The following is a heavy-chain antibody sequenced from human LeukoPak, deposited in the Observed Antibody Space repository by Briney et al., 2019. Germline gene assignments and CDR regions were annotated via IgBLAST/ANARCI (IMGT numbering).Heavy chain of an antibody. J-gene: IGHJ4*02. CDR3: ARDWQKTTHQPGTGGLEWLLSASYYFDY. V-gene: IGHV1-46*01. Sequence: ASVKVSCKASGYTFTSYYMHWVRQAPGQGLEWMGIINPSGGSTSYAQKFQGRVTMTRDTSMSTVYMELSSLRSEDTAVYYCARDWQKTTHQPGTGGLEWLLSASYYFDYWGQGTLVTVSS. CDR1: GYTFTSYY. CDR2: INPSGGST. D-gene: IGHD3-3*01.